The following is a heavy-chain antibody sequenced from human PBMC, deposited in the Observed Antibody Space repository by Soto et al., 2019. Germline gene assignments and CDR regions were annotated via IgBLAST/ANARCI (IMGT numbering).Heavy chain of an antibody. Sequence: GGSLRLSCAGSGFTFGDSYMGWIRQAPGKGLEWLSYISPGSRYPAYADSVKGRFTISRDNAKRSLYLQMMSLTAEDTAIYYCVRGGGGGLFDPWGQGTMVTVTS. CDR2: ISPGSRYP. D-gene: IGHD2-15*01. J-gene: IGHJ5*02. CDR1: GFTFGDSY. V-gene: IGHV3-11*06. CDR3: VRGGGGGLFDP.